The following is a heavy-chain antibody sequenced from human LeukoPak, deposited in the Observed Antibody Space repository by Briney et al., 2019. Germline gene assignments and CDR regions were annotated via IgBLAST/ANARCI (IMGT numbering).Heavy chain of an antibody. J-gene: IGHJ3*02. D-gene: IGHD7-27*01. V-gene: IGHV4-39*02. CDR3: ARDPNWEAFDM. CDR1: GGSISSSSYY. Sequence: PSETLSLTCTVSGGSISSSSYYWGWIRQPPGNGLEWIGSIYYSGSTYYNPSLKSRVTISVDTSKNQFSLKLSSVTAADTAVYYCARDPNWEAFDMWGQGTTVTISS. CDR2: IYYSGST.